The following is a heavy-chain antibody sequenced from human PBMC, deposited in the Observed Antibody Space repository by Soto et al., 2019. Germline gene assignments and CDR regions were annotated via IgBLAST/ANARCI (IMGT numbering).Heavy chain of an antibody. Sequence: HVQLVESGGGVVQPGRSLRLSCAASGFTFSSYAMHWVRQAPGKGLEWVAVISYDGSNKYYADSVKGRFTISRDNSKNTLYLQMNCLRAEDTAVYYCARARGSSPFAFLDYWGQGTLVTVSS. V-gene: IGHV3-30-3*01. CDR2: ISYDGSNK. D-gene: IGHD6-13*01. J-gene: IGHJ4*02. CDR1: GFTFSSYA. CDR3: ARARGSSPFAFLDY.